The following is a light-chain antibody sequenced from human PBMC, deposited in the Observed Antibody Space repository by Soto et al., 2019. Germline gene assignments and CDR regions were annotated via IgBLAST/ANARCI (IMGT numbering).Light chain of an antibody. V-gene: IGKV3-20*01. CDR3: QQYGTSPLT. CDR1: QSVSSSY. Sequence: EIVLTQSPGTLSLSPGERVTLSCRASQSVSSSYLAWYQQKPGQAPRLLIYGASSRATGIPDRFSGSGSGTDFTLTISRLEPEYFAVYYCQQYGTSPLTFGGRTKLEIK. CDR2: GAS. J-gene: IGKJ4*01.